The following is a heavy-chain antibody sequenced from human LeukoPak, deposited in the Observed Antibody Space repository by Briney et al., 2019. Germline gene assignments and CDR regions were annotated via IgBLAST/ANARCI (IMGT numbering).Heavy chain of an antibody. CDR2: IYYSGST. D-gene: IGHD2-2*01. CDR3: ASTEEYQLLRPWASDI. J-gene: IGHJ3*02. V-gene: IGHV4-30-4*01. CDR1: GGSISSGDYH. Sequence: SETLSLICTDSGGSISSGDYHWSWIRQPPGKGLEWIGYIYYSGSTYYNPSLKSRVTISVDTSKNQFSLKLSSVTAADTAVYYCASTEEYQLLRPWASDIWGQGTMVTVSS.